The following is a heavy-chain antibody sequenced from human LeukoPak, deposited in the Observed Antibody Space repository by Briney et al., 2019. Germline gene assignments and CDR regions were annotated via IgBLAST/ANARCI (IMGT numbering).Heavy chain of an antibody. CDR2: ISGSGGST. V-gene: IGHV3-23*01. CDR1: GFTFSSYA. J-gene: IGHJ4*02. CDR3: AGITMIVVVITTFDY. D-gene: IGHD3-22*01. Sequence: PGGSLRLSCAASGFTFSSYAMSWVRQAPGKGLEWVSAISGSGGSTYYADSVKGRFTISRDNSKNTLYLQMNSLRAEDTAVYYWAGITMIVVVITTFDYWGQGTLVTVSS.